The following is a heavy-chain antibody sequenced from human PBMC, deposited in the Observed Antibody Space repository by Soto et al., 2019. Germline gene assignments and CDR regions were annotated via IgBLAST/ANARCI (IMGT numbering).Heavy chain of an antibody. V-gene: IGHV4-34*01. D-gene: IGHD3-10*01. CDR3: ARGGITMAWNYYYYGMDV. Sequence: SETLSLTCAVSGASVSGQYWSWVRQPPGKGLEWVGEIIPTGSTTYNPSLKSRLSFSLDTSNNHFSLNLSSVSVADTAVYYCARGGITMAWNYYYYGMDVWGQGTTVTVSS. CDR2: IIPTGST. CDR1: GASVSGQY. J-gene: IGHJ6*02.